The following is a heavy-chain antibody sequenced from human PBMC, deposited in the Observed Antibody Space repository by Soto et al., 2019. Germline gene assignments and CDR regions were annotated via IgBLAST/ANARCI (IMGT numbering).Heavy chain of an antibody. CDR2: IHHRDRT. V-gene: IGHV4-4*02. Sequence: PAETLSLTCALSGGSVRINNCWFWVRQPPGKGLEWIGEIHHRDRTNLNTSLKSRVTISVDRSENEFCMKVKSVTAADTAVYYCGCRVEDISYDYYGMDVWGQGTTVTVSS. J-gene: IGHJ6*02. D-gene: IGHD2-15*01. CDR1: GGSVRINNC. CDR3: GCRVEDISYDYYGMDV.